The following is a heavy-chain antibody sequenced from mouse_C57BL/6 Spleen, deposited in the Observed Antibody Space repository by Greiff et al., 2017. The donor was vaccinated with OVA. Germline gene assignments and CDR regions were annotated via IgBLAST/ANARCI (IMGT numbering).Heavy chain of an antibody. D-gene: IGHD3-2*02. CDR1: GFNIKDDY. J-gene: IGHJ2*01. CDR2: IDPENGDT. Sequence: VQLKQSGAELVRPGASVKLSCTASGFNIKDDYMHWVKQRPEQGLEWIGWIDPENGDTEYASKFQGKATITADTSSNTAYLQLSSLTSEDTAVYYCTTWGLRLQDYWGQGTTLTVSS. CDR3: TTWGLRLQDY. V-gene: IGHV14-4*01.